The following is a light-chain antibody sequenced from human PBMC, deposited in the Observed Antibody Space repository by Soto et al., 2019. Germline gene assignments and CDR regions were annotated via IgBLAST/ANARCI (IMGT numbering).Light chain of an antibody. CDR2: DAS. CDR3: QFYGDPSKT. V-gene: IGKV3-20*01. Sequence: EIVLTQSPGTLSLSPVETGTLSCRASQTVCSNFLAWYQQKPGQAPRLLIFDASTRATGIPDRFTGSGSGTDFTLTISRLEPEDFAVYYCQFYGDPSKTFGQGTKVDIK. J-gene: IGKJ1*01. CDR1: QTVCSNF.